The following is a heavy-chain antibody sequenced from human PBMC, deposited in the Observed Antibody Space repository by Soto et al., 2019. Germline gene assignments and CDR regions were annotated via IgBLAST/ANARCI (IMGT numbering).Heavy chain of an antibody. Sequence: EVQLLESGGGLVQPGGSLRLSCAASGFTFRTFDMTWVRRAPGKGLEWVALMRGDAASTHYADSVKGRFTISKDNSKNILYLQMNNLRAEDTAIYFCVKGARLDYWGQGIMVTVSS. CDR1: GFTFRTFD. CDR2: MRGDAAST. CDR3: VKGARLDY. J-gene: IGHJ4*02. V-gene: IGHV3-23*01.